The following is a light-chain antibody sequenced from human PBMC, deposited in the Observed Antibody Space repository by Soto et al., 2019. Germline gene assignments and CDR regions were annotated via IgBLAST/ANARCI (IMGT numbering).Light chain of an antibody. CDR3: SSYPDISTYV. J-gene: IGLJ1*01. V-gene: IGLV2-14*01. CDR2: EVN. CDR1: SSDVGAFGY. Sequence: QSALTQPASVSGSPGQSITISCTGTSSDVGAFGYVSWYQQHPGKAPKVIIYEVNVRPSGVSARFSGSKSVNTASLTISGLQAEDEADYYCSSYPDISTYVFGTGTKLTVL.